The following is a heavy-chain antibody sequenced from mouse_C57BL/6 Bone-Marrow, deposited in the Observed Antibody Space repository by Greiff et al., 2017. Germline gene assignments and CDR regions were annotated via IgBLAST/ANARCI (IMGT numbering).Heavy chain of an antibody. CDR2: IHPGSGST. D-gene: IGHD2-5*01. CDR3: AREEDYYSNPY. J-gene: IGHJ3*01. Sequence: VQLQQSGAELVKPGASVKMSCKASGYTFTSYWITWVKQRPGQGLEWIGDIHPGSGSTNYNEKFKSKATLTVDTSSSTAYMQLSSLTSEDSAVYYCAREEDYYSNPYWGQGTLVTVSA. CDR1: GYTFTSYW. V-gene: IGHV1-55*01.